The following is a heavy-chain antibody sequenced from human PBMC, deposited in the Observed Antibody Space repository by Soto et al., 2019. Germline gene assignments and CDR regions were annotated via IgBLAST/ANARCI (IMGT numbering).Heavy chain of an antibody. V-gene: IGHV1-69*08. D-gene: IGHD6-25*01. J-gene: IGHJ6*02. CDR3: ARDPVDLFGYMDV. Sequence: SVKFSCKASEGTFSSYSITWVRQAPGQRLEWMGEIIPLLGTANYAQKFQGRVTITGDKSTSTIYMGLSSLRSDDTAVYYCARDPVDLFGYMDVWGQGTTVTVSS. CDR2: IIPLLGTA. CDR1: EGTFSSYS.